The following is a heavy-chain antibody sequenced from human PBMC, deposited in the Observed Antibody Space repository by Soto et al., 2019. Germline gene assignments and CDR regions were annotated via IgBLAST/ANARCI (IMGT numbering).Heavy chain of an antibody. J-gene: IGHJ6*02. V-gene: IGHV1-69*13. CDR3: ARLMVSSIAARHGYDYYWMEV. Sequence: SVKVSCKASGGTFSSYATSWVRQAPGQWLELMGGIIPIFGTANYAQKFQGRVTITADESTSTAYMELSSLRSEDTAVYYSARLMVSSIAARHGYDYYWMEVWAQGTTDNVSS. CDR1: GGTFSSYA. CDR2: IIPIFGTA. D-gene: IGHD6-6*01.